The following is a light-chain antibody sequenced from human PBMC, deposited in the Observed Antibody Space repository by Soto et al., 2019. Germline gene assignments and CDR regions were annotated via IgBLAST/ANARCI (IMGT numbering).Light chain of an antibody. CDR2: DAS. V-gene: IGKV1-5*01. J-gene: IGKJ1*01. CDR3: QHMRT. Sequence: DIHVTQSPSSLCASILERCTITCRASQNINNWIAWYQQKPGKAPKFLIYDASTLESGVPSRFSGSGFGTEFSLTISSLQPDDFGSYYCQHMRTFGQGTKVDIK. CDR1: QNINNW.